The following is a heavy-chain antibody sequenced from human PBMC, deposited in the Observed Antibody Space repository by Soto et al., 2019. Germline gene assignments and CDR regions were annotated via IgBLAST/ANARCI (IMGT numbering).Heavy chain of an antibody. CDR2: IIPIFGTA. CDR3: VIDSSGYFPNNWFDP. Sequence: QVQLVQSGAEVKKPGSSVKVSCKASGGTFSSYAISWVRQAPGQGLEWMGGIIPIFGTANYAQKFQGRVTIHADEATSTAYMELSSLRSEDTAVYYCVIDSSGYFPNNWFDPWGQGTLVTVSS. D-gene: IGHD3-22*01. J-gene: IGHJ5*02. V-gene: IGHV1-69*12. CDR1: GGTFSSYA.